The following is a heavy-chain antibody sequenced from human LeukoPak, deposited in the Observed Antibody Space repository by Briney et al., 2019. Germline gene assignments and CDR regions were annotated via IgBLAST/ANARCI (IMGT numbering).Heavy chain of an antibody. CDR1: GFTFSSYS. CDR3: ARMDDIWYGMDV. Sequence: GGSLRLSCAASGFTFSSYSMNWVRQAPGKGLEWVSSISGSSRYIYYADSVKGRFTISRDSAKNSLYLQMNSLRAEDTAVYYCARMDDIWYGMDVWGKGTTVTVSS. D-gene: IGHD3-9*01. V-gene: IGHV3-21*01. CDR2: ISGSSRYI. J-gene: IGHJ6*04.